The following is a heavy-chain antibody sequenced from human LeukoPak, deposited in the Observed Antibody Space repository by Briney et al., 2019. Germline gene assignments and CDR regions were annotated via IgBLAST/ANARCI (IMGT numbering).Heavy chain of an antibody. Sequence: GGSLRLSCAGSGFPFSGHGMNWVRQAPGKGLEWVSGISPGGGPTYYADSVRGRFTISRDDSKNTLYLQMKNLRAEDTAVYYCAKDGAWLRFDDWGQGILVTVSS. CDR2: ISPGGGPT. D-gene: IGHD5-12*01. CDR3: AKDGAWLRFDD. J-gene: IGHJ4*02. V-gene: IGHV3-23*01. CDR1: GFPFSGHG.